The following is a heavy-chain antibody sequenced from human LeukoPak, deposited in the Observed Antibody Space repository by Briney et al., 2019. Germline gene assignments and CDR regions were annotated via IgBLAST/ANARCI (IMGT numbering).Heavy chain of an antibody. V-gene: IGHV3-48*01. Sequence: QAGGSLRLSCAASGFTFSTYAMNWVRQAPGKGLEWISYISYDSAIKYYADSVRGRFTISRDNAKNSLSLQMHSLRAEDTAVYYCVRDNPRCCGVVPVNIDDFWGQGTLVTVSS. CDR1: GFTFSTYA. CDR3: VRDNPRCCGVVPVNIDDF. J-gene: IGHJ4*02. D-gene: IGHD2-15*01. CDR2: ISYDSAIK.